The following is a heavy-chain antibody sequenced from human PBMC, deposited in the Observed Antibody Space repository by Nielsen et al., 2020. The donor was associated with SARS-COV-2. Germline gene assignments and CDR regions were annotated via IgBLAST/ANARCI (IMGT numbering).Heavy chain of an antibody. Sequence: ASVQVSCKVSGYTLTELSMHWVRQAAAKGLEWMGGFDPEDGETIYAQKFQGRVTMTRNTSISTAYMELSRLRSDDTAVYYCARTGIAVAGIDFDYWGQGTLVTVSS. CDR1: GYTLTELS. J-gene: IGHJ4*02. V-gene: IGHV1-24*01. CDR3: ARTGIAVAGIDFDY. CDR2: FDPEDGET. D-gene: IGHD6-19*01.